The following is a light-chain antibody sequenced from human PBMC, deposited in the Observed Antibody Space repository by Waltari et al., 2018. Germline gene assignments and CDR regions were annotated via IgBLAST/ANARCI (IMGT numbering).Light chain of an antibody. CDR1: QSVIDY. J-gene: IGKJ5*01. V-gene: IGKV3-11*01. CDR3: QQRSNWRST. Sequence: EIVLTQSPATLSLSPGERANLSCRASQSVIDYVAWYQQKPGQAPRLLIYGASNRATGIPARFSGSGSETDFTLTISSLEPEDFAVYYCQQRSNWRSTFGQGTRLEIK. CDR2: GAS.